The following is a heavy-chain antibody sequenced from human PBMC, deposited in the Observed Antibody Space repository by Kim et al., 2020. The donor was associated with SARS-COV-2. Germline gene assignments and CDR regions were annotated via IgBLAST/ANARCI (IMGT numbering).Heavy chain of an antibody. CDR2: INPSGGST. CDR3: ARDFTKNDVAAGDYYYGMDV. CDR1: GYTFTSYY. D-gene: IGHD6-13*01. Sequence: ASVKVSCKASGYTFTSYYMHWVRQAPGQGLEWMGIINPSGGSTSYAQKFQGGVTMTRDTSTSTVYMELSSLRSEDTAVYYCARDFTKNDVAAGDYYYGMDVWGQGTTVTVSS. J-gene: IGHJ6*02. V-gene: IGHV1-46*01.